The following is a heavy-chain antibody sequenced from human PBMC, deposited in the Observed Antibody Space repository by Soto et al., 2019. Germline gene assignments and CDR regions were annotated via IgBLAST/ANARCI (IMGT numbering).Heavy chain of an antibody. V-gene: IGHV1-18*01. CDR3: ARADPGYHSGWYFY. D-gene: IGHD6-19*01. J-gene: IGHJ4*02. CDR2: ISAYNGSS. Sequence: SAVKGSCKTSGYSFTADGVSWVREAPGQGLEWMGWISAYNGSSDSARDLRDRVTMTTDTSTSTAYMELRSLTCEDTAVSYCARADPGYHSGWYFYWGQGPLVPVSP. CDR1: GYSFTADG.